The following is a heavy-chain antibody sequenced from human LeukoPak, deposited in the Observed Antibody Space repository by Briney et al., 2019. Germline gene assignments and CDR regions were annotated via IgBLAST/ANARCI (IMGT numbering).Heavy chain of an antibody. J-gene: IGHJ4*02. V-gene: IGHV3-30*02. CDR1: GFTFSGYG. CDR3: AKDLYSSSWDNYFDY. CDR2: VRYDSSNK. Sequence: GGSLRLSCAASGFTFSGYGMHWVRQAPGKGLEWVAFVRYDSSNKYYADSVKGRFTISRDNSKNTLYLQMNSLRAEDTAVYYCAKDLYSSSWDNYFDYWGQGTLVTVSS. D-gene: IGHD6-13*01.